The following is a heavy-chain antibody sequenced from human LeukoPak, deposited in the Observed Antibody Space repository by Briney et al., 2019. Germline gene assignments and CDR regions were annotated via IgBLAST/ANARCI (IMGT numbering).Heavy chain of an antibody. J-gene: IGHJ5*02. D-gene: IGHD2-2*02. Sequence: GGSLRLSCAASGFTFSSYAMSWVRQAPGKGLEWVSAISGSGGSTYYADSVKGRFTISRDNSKNTLYLQMNSLRAEDTAVYYCAKDYCSSTSCYTDWFDPWGQGTLVTVSS. CDR1: GFTFSSYA. CDR2: ISGSGGST. V-gene: IGHV3-23*01. CDR3: AKDYCSSTSCYTDWFDP.